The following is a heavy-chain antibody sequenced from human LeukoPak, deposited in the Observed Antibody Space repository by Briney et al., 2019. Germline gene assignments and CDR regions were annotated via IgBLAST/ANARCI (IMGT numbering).Heavy chain of an antibody. J-gene: IGHJ4*02. V-gene: IGHV3-23*01. Sequence: GGSLRLSCAASGFTFSSYAMSWVRQAPGKGLEWVSAISGSGGSTYYADSVKGRFTISRDNSKNTLYLQMNSLRAEDTAVYYWAKDLRVLEWLIEDYWGQGTLVTVSS. CDR3: AKDLRVLEWLIEDY. CDR2: ISGSGGST. D-gene: IGHD3-3*01. CDR1: GFTFSSYA.